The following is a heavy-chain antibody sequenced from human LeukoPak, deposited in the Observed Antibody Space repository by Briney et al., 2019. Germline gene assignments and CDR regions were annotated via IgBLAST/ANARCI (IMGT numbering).Heavy chain of an antibody. CDR1: GFTFSSYD. J-gene: IGHJ5*02. V-gene: IGHV3-48*01. CDR2: ISISSSTI. CDR3: ARGPPLFDP. Sequence: GGSLRLSCAASGFTFSSYDMNWIRQAPGKGLEWVSYISISSSTIYYADSVMGRFTISRDNAKNSLYLQMNSLRAEDTAIYYCARGPPLFDPWGQGTLVTVSS.